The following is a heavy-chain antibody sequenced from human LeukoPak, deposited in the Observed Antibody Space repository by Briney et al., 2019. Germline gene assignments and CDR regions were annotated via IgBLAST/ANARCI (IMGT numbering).Heavy chain of an antibody. CDR1: GFTFSTYT. D-gene: IGHD2-2*01. CDR3: AKDSLRTVPKASFDS. CDR2: TSYDGSNK. V-gene: IGHV3-30*04. Sequence: TGGSLRLSCAASGFTFSTYTMHWVRQAPGKGLEWVAVTSYDGSNKYYADSVKGRFTISRDNSKNTLFLQMNSLRAEDRAVYYCAKDSLRTVPKASFDSWGQGTLVTVSS. J-gene: IGHJ4*02.